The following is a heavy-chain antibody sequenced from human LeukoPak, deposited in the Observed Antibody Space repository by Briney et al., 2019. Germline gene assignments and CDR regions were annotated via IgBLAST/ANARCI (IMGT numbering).Heavy chain of an antibody. CDR3: ARAYSGYDFGY. D-gene: IGHD5-12*01. Sequence: SEALSLTCTVSGGSISSYYWSWIRQPAGKGLEWIGRIYTSGSTNYNPSLTSRVTMSVHTSKNQFSLKLSSVPAADTAVYYCARAYSGYDFGYWGQGTLVTVSS. J-gene: IGHJ4*02. CDR2: IYTSGST. V-gene: IGHV4-4*07. CDR1: GGSISSYY.